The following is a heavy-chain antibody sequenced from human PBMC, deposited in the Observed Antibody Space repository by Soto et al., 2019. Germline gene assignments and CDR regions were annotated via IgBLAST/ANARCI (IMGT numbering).Heavy chain of an antibody. V-gene: IGHV1-69*06. CDR3: AVRLSSGWYEGYFDY. Sequence: SVKVSCKASGGTFSSYAISWVRQAPGQGLEWMGGIIPIFGTANYAQKFQGRVTITADKSTSTAYMELSSLRSEDTAVYYCAVRLSSGWYEGYFDYWGRGTLVTVSS. CDR1: GGTFSSYA. CDR2: IIPIFGTA. D-gene: IGHD6-19*01. J-gene: IGHJ4*02.